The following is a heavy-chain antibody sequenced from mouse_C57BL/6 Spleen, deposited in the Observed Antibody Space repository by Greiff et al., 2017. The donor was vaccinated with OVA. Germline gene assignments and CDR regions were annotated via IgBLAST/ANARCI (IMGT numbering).Heavy chain of an antibody. V-gene: IGHV5-17*01. Sequence: DVMLVESGGGLVKPGGSLKLSCAASGFTFSDYGMHWVRQAPEKGLEWVAYISSGSSTIYYADTVKGRFTISRDNAKNTLFLQMTSLRSEDTAMYYCARGDYGYAWFAYWGQGTLVTVSA. J-gene: IGHJ3*01. CDR3: ARGDYGYAWFAY. D-gene: IGHD2-2*01. CDR1: GFTFSDYG. CDR2: ISSGSSTI.